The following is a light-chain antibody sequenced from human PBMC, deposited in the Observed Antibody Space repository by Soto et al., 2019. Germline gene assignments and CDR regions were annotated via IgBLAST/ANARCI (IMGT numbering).Light chain of an antibody. CDR1: QSVTTN. CDR3: QQYNDWPPYT. CDR2: GAS. J-gene: IGKJ2*01. V-gene: IGKV3-15*01. Sequence: ETVVTQSPATLSVSPGERATLSCRASQSVTTNLAWYQQKSGQAPRLLIYGASTRATGVPARFSGSGSGTEFTLTISRLLSEDFAVYYGQQYNDWPPYTFGQGTKLEIK.